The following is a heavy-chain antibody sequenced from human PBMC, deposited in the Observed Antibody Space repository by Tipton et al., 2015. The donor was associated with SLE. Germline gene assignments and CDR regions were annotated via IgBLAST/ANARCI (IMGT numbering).Heavy chain of an antibody. V-gene: IGHV3-30*18. Sequence: RSLRLSCAASGFTFSSYGMHWVRQAPGKGLEWVAVISYDGSNKYYADSVKGRFTISRDNSKNTLYLQLNSLRAEDTAVYYCAKEEGSDSGPYYYYYYGMDVWGQGTTVTVSS. D-gene: IGHD3-10*01. CDR2: ISYDGSNK. J-gene: IGHJ6*02. CDR1: GFTFSSYG. CDR3: AKEEGSDSGPYYYYYYGMDV.